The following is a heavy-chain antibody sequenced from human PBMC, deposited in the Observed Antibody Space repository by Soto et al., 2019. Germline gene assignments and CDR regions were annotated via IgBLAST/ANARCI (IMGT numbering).Heavy chain of an antibody. Sequence: ASVKVSCKASEYAFTSYDINWVRQATGQGLEWMGWMNPNSGNTGYAQKFQGRVTMTRNTSISTAYMELSSLRSEDTAMYYCARATVVTPNDAFDIWGQGTMVTVSS. D-gene: IGHD4-17*01. CDR3: ARATVVTPNDAFDI. CDR1: EYAFTSYD. CDR2: MNPNSGNT. V-gene: IGHV1-8*01. J-gene: IGHJ3*02.